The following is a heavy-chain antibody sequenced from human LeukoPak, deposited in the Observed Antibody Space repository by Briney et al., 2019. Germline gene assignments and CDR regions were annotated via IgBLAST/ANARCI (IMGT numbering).Heavy chain of an antibody. Sequence: PGGXLRLSCAASGFTFSSYAMSWVRQAPGKGLEWVSAISGSGGSTYYADSVKGGFTISRDNSKNTLYMQMNRLRAEETAVYYCAKDSEELTIFGVVIPSTAHDYWGQGTLVTVSS. V-gene: IGHV3-23*01. CDR3: AKDSEELTIFGVVIPSTAHDY. D-gene: IGHD3-3*01. CDR2: ISGSGGST. CDR1: GFTFSSYA. J-gene: IGHJ4*02.